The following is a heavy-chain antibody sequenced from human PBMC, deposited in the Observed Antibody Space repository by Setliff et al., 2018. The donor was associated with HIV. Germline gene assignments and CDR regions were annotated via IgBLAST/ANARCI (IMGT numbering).Heavy chain of an antibody. CDR2: IYYSGST. J-gene: IGHJ2*01. V-gene: IGHV4-39*01. D-gene: IGHD7-27*01. CDR1: GGSISSSSYY. Sequence: KPSETLSLTCTVSGGSISSSSYYWGWIRQPPGKGLEWIGNIYYSGSTHYNPSLKSRVTISVDTSKNQFSLKLSSVTAADTAVFYCARSELGPVYWYFDLWGRGTLVTVSS. CDR3: ARSELGPVYWYFDL.